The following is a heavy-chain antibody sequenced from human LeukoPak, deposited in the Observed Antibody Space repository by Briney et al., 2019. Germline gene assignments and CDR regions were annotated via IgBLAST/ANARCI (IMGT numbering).Heavy chain of an antibody. Sequence: GSPRIFCAASWFHFSWLWISWGRPGPGKGLGLGANIKQDGSEKYYVDSVKGRFTISRDNAKNSLYLQMNSLRAEDTAVYYCARFLQDGYNCFDIWGQGTMVTVSS. V-gene: IGHV3-7*01. CDR1: WFHFSWLW. CDR2: IKQDGSEK. CDR3: ARFLQDGYNCFDI. D-gene: IGHD5-24*01. J-gene: IGHJ3*02.